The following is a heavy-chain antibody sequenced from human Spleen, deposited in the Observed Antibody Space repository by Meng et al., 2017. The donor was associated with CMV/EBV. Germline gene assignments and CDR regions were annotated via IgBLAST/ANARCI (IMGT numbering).Heavy chain of an antibody. Sequence: CTCSGFSLSNSGAGVCLIRPPPGKALEWLALIYWDDDKRYRPSLKSRLTITKDTSNNQVVLRMTNMDPVDTATYYCAHRRDVDSFDFWGQGTPVTVSS. J-gene: IGHJ4*02. V-gene: IGHV2-5*02. CDR3: AHRRDVDSFDF. D-gene: IGHD4-17*01. CDR1: GFSLSNSGAG. CDR2: IYWDDDK.